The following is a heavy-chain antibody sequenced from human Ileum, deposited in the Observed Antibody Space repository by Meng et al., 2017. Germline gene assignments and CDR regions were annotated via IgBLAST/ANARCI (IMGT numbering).Heavy chain of an antibody. Sequence: QVDLVESGGGVGQPGRSLRLSCAASGLTFSSYAMHWVRQAPGKGLEWVAVISYDGSNKYYADSVKGRFTISRDNSKNTLYLQMNSLRAEDTAVYYCARDRYSSSSVFDYWGQGTLVTVSS. V-gene: IGHV3-30*01. J-gene: IGHJ4*02. CDR3: ARDRYSSSSVFDY. D-gene: IGHD6-6*01. CDR2: ISYDGSNK. CDR1: GLTFSSYA.